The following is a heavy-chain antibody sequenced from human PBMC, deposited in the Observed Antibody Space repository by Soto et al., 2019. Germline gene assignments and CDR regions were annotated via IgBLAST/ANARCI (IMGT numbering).Heavy chain of an antibody. V-gene: IGHV5-10-1*01. CDR2: IDPSDSYT. J-gene: IGHJ4*02. CDR3: VMLLGSNYNNRVLDN. D-gene: IGHD4-4*01. Sequence: PGASLKISSKGSGYSFTSQWISWVRQMPGKGLEWMGRIDPSDSYTNYSPSLHGHVTISADKSISTAYLLWSSLKASDTAMYYCVMLLGSNYNNRVLDNGGQGTLVAVSS. CDR1: GYSFTSQW.